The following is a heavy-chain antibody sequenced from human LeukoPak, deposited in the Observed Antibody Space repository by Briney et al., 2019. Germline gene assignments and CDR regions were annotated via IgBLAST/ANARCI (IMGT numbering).Heavy chain of an antibody. D-gene: IGHD3-16*02. Sequence: GGSLRLSCAASGFTFSSYAMSWVRQAPGKGLEWVSNISGSGGSTFYADSMKGRFTISRDNSKNTVYLQVNSLRAEDTAVYYCAKGKYYDYVWGSYRSFDYWGQGTLVTVSS. CDR2: ISGSGGST. CDR3: AKGKYYDYVWGSYRSFDY. CDR1: GFTFSSYA. J-gene: IGHJ4*02. V-gene: IGHV3-23*01.